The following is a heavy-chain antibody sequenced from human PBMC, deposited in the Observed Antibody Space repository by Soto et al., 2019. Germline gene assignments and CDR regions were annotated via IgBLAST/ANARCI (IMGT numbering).Heavy chain of an antibody. J-gene: IGHJ6*02. V-gene: IGHV4-39*01. CDR3: ARLNGYCISTNCQGYYGMDV. Sequence: SETLSLTCTASGDSVSTNSYSWGWIRQSPGKGLEWIGTIYSSENTYYNPSLLSRVTISVDTSKNEFSLRLSSVTAADTAVYYCARLNGYCISTNCQGYYGMDVWGQGTTVTVSS. CDR2: IYSSENT. CDR1: GDSVSTNSYS. D-gene: IGHD2-2*03.